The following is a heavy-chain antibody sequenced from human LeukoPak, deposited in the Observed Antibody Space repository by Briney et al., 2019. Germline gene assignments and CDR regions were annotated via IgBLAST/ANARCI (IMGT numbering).Heavy chain of an antibody. CDR1: GGSISNTNW. V-gene: IGHV4-4*02. CDR3: SRENGAFSPFGY. J-gene: IGHJ4*02. D-gene: IGHD2-8*01. CDR2: ISLTGLT. Sequence: SGTLSLTCGVSGGSISNTNWWSWVRQPPGQVLEWIGEISLTGLTHYNPSLESRVTVSLDKSKNQLSLNLTSVTAADTAVYYCSRENGAFSPFGYWGQGTLVTVSS.